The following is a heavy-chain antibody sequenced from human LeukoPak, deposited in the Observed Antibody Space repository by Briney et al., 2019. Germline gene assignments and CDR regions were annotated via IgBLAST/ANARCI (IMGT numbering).Heavy chain of an antibody. CDR1: RFTFSSYA. V-gene: IGHV3-23*01. CDR3: AKAIYSGSYYFDY. J-gene: IGHJ4*02. D-gene: IGHD1-26*01. Sequence: PGGSLRLSCAASRFTFSSYAMSWVRQAPGKGLEWVSAISGSGGSTYYADSVKGRFTISRDNSKNTLYLQMNSLRAEDTAVYYCAKAIYSGSYYFDYWGQGTLVTVSS. CDR2: ISGSGGST.